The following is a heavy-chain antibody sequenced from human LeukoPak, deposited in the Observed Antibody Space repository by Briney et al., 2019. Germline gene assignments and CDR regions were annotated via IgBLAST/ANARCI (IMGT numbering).Heavy chain of an antibody. D-gene: IGHD5-18*01. V-gene: IGHV4-59*12. Sequence: PSETLSLTCTVSGGSISSYYWSWIRQPPGKGLEWIGYIYYSGSTNYNPSLKSRVTISVDTSKNQFSLKLSSVTAADTAVYYCARDSYGYVFRYWGQGTLVTVSS. J-gene: IGHJ4*02. CDR3: ARDSYGYVFRY. CDR2: IYYSGST. CDR1: GGSISSYY.